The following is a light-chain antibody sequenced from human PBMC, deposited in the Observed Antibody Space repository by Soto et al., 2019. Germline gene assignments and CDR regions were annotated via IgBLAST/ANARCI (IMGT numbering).Light chain of an antibody. Sequence: EIVMTQSPATLSVSPGERATLSCRASQSVGSDLAWYQQKPGQAPRLVIYDTSNRVTGVPARFSGSGSGTDFTLSISSLEPEDFAVYYCQQRSNWPPITFGQGTRLEIK. V-gene: IGKV3-11*01. CDR1: QSVGSD. CDR3: QQRSNWPPIT. CDR2: DTS. J-gene: IGKJ5*01.